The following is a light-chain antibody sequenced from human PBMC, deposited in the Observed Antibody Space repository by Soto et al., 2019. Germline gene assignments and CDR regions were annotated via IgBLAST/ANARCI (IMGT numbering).Light chain of an antibody. Sequence: EIVLTQSPGTLSLSPGERATLSRRASQSFNSNYFAWYQQKPGQAPRLLIYGASNRATGIPDRFSGSGSGTDFTLTISRLEPDDFAVYYCQQYDSSPPKYTFGQGTKLEI. CDR3: QQYDSSPPKYT. V-gene: IGKV3-20*01. J-gene: IGKJ2*01. CDR1: QSFNSNY. CDR2: GAS.